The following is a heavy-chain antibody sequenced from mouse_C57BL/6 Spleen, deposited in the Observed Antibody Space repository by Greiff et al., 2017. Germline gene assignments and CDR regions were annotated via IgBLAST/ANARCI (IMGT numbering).Heavy chain of an antibody. CDR1: GYSITSGYY. J-gene: IGHJ2*01. Sequence: EVKLQESGPGLVKPSQSLSLTCSVTGYSITSGYYWNWIRQFPGNKLEWMGYISYDGSNNYNPSLKNRISITRDTSKNQFFLKLNSVTTADTATXYCASLTQRAFDYWGQGTTLTVSS. V-gene: IGHV3-6*01. D-gene: IGHD3-1*01. CDR2: ISYDGSN. CDR3: ASLTQRAFDY.